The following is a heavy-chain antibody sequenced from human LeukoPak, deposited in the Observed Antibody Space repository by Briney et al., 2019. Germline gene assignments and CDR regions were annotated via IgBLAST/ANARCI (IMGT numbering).Heavy chain of an antibody. J-gene: IGHJ6*02. Sequence: GGSLRLSCEASGFTFFNYGVHWVRQAPGKGLEWVSLISYDGGNQKYADSVKGRFTISRDNSKNTVYLQLNSLRAEDTAVYYCAKDRRMMSAYYGMDVWGQGTTVIVSS. CDR2: ISYDGGNQ. CDR3: AKDRRMMSAYYGMDV. CDR1: GFTFFNYG. D-gene: IGHD3-16*01. V-gene: IGHV3-30*18.